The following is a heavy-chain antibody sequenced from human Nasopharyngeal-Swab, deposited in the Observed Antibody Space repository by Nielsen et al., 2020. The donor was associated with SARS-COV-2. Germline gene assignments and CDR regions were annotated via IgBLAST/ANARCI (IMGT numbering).Heavy chain of an antibody. D-gene: IGHD3-22*01. J-gene: IGHJ4*02. V-gene: IGHV1-2*02. CDR2: NNPYSGET. CDR3: ARDYYDNYDSDY. Sequence: WVRQARGQGLEWVGCNNPYSGETKYEQKFQGRVNVTRDTSRSTAYIELSRLRSDDTDVYYCARDYYDNYDSDYWGQGTLDTVSS.